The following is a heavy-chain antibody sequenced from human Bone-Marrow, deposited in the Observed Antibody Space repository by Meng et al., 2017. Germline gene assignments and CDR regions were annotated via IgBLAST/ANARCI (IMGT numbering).Heavy chain of an antibody. J-gene: IGHJ4*02. V-gene: IGHV1-18*01. CDR1: GYTFTSYG. CDR2: ISAYNGNT. Sequence: ASVKVSCKASGYTFTSYGISWVQQAPGQGLEWMGWISAYNGNTNYAQKLQGRVTMTTDTSTSTAYMELRSLRSDDTAVYYCARVLLWFGELSGDYWGQGTLVTVSS. D-gene: IGHD3-10*01. CDR3: ARVLLWFGELSGDY.